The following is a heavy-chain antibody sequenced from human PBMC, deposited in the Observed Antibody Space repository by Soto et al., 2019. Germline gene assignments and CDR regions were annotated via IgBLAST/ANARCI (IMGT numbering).Heavy chain of an antibody. CDR1: GFTFSSYS. CDR3: ARDYCSGGSCYPPDDDYYYMDV. CDR2: ISSSSSYI. J-gene: IGHJ6*03. D-gene: IGHD2-15*01. V-gene: IGHV3-21*01. Sequence: EVQLVESGGGLVKPGGSLRLSCAASGFTFSSYSMNWVRQAPGKGLEWVSSISSSSSYIYYADSVKGRFTISRDNAKNSLYLQMTSLRAEDTAVYYCARDYCSGGSCYPPDDDYYYMDVWGKGTTVTVSS.